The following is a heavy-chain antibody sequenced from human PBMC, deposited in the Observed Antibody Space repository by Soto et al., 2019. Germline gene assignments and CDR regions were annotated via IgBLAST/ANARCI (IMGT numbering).Heavy chain of an antibody. CDR3: ARALYSGSYAFYY. Sequence: QVQLVESGGGVVQPGRSLRLSCAASGFTFSSYAMHWVRQAPGKGLEWVDVISYYGSNNSYADSVKGRFTISRVNSKNTRYLQMNSRRAEDTAVYYCARALYSGSYAFYYWGQGALVTVSS. V-gene: IGHV3-30-3*01. D-gene: IGHD1-26*01. CDR2: ISYYGSNN. J-gene: IGHJ4*02. CDR1: GFTFSSYA.